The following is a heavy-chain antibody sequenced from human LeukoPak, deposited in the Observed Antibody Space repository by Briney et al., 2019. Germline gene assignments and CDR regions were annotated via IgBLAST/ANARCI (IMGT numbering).Heavy chain of an antibody. CDR3: ARDHEYRGSFLFDX. V-gene: IGHV3-7*01. D-gene: IGHD1-26*01. Sequence: PGGSLRLSCAASGFTFSNYWMSWVRQAPGKGLEWVANIKEDGSEKYYVDSVKGRFTISRDNAKNSLYLQMNSLRAEDTAVYYCARDHEYRGSFLFDXXGQXTLVTV. J-gene: IGHJ4*02. CDR1: GFTFSNYW. CDR2: IKEDGSEK.